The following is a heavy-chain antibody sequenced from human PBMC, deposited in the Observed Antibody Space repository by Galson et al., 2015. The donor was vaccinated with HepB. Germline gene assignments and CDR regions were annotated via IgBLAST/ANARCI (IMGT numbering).Heavy chain of an antibody. V-gene: IGHV3-7*01. CDR3: ARAKTPTRYNWNRPNYYYYYMDV. D-gene: IGHD1-20*01. J-gene: IGHJ6*03. CDR1: GFTFSSYR. Sequence: SLRLSCAASGFTFSSYRMSWVRQAPGKGLEWVANIKQDGSEKYYVDSVKGRFTISRDNAKNSLYLQINSLRAEDTAVYYCARAKTPTRYNWNRPNYYYYYMDVWGKGTTVTVSS. CDR2: IKQDGSEK.